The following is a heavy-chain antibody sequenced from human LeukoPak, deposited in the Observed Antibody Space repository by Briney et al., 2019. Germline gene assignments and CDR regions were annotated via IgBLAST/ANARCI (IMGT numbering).Heavy chain of an antibody. CDR1: GFTFSYYG. CDR2: IWYDGSNK. CDR3: AKRPERSSGVIDY. V-gene: IGHV3-33*06. J-gene: IGHJ4*02. Sequence: PGGSLRLSCAASGFTFSYYGMHWVRQAPGKGLEWVAVIWYDGSNKYYADSVKGRFTISRDNSKNTLYLQMNSLRAEDTAVYYCAKRPERSSGVIDYWGQGTLVTVSS. D-gene: IGHD1-1*01.